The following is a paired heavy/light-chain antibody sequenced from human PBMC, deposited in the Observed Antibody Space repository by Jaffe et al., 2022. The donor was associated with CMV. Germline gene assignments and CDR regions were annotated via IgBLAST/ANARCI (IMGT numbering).Light chain of an antibody. V-gene: IGKV1-39*01. Sequence: DIQMTQSPSSLSASVGERVTITCRASQSISRALSWYQHVPGKAPKLLIYAASSLQSGVPSRFSGSGSETDFTLTISNLQPEDFATYYCLQTSNSPPWTFGQGTKVEIK. CDR1: QSISRA. CDR2: AAS. J-gene: IGKJ1*01. CDR3: LQTSNSPPWT.
Heavy chain of an antibody. CDR3: ARTSVASVPAGLRWGLPRDYFYYMDV. CDR2: IRSRAYGGTT. CDR1: GFTFSDYG. Sequence: DVQVVESGGGLVQTGRSLTLSCTSSGFTFSDYGITWVRQAPGQGLEWVGFIRSRAYGGTTDFAASVKGRVSLSRDDSKRIAYLQMNSLKTEDTALYYCARTSVASVPAGLRWGLPRDYFYYMDVWGKGTAVTVSS. J-gene: IGHJ6*03. D-gene: IGHD6-19*01. V-gene: IGHV3-49*04.